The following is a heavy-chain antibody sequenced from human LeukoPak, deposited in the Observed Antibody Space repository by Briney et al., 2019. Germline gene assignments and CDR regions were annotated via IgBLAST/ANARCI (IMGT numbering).Heavy chain of an antibody. Sequence: ASVNFSCTATGHTFTISGISWVRQAPGQGLAWMGWISADNGNTNYGQNLQGRVTMTTDTSTSTAYMQLRSLRSADTAVYYCARGSLRAAGTSSFDYWGQGTLVTVSS. CDR3: ARGSLRAAGTSSFDY. V-gene: IGHV1-18*01. D-gene: IGHD6-19*01. CDR2: ISADNGNT. CDR1: GHTFTISG. J-gene: IGHJ4*02.